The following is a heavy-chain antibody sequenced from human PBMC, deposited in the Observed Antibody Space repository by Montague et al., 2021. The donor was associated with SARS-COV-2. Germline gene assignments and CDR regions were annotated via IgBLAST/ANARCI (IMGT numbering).Heavy chain of an antibody. CDR2: INHSGST. V-gene: IGHV4-34*01. CDR3: ARGGEGISDIVVVPPALYYYYYMDV. J-gene: IGHJ6*03. CDR1: GGSCSGYY. Sequence: SETLSLTCAVYGGSCSGYYGSWIRQPPGKGLEWIGEINHSGSTNYNPSLKSRVTISEDTSKNQFSLKLSSVTAADTAVYYCARGGEGISDIVVVPPALYYYYYMDVWGKGTTVTVSS. D-gene: IGHD2-2*01.